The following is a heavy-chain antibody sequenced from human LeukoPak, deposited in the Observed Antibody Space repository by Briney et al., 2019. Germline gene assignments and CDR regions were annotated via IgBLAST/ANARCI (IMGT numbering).Heavy chain of an antibody. D-gene: IGHD5-18*01. CDR1: GYSFTSYG. CDR3: AIVDTAMVHFDY. CDR2: ISAYNGNT. Sequence: ASVKVSCKASGYSFTSYGISWVRQAPGQGLEWMGWISAYNGNTNYAQKLQGRVTMTTDTSTSTAYMELRSLRSDDTAVYYCAIVDTAMVHFDYWGQGTLVTVSS. J-gene: IGHJ4*02. V-gene: IGHV1-18*04.